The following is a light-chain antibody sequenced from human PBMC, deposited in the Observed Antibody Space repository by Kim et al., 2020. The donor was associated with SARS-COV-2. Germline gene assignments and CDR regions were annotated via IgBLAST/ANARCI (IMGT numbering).Light chain of an antibody. Sequence: SAAVGDRVTITCRASQSISTYLAWYQQKPGKAPKLLIYDASSLESGVPSRCSGSGSGTEITLTISSLQPDDFATYYCQQYTTYWTFGQGTKVDIK. CDR3: QQYTTYWT. CDR1: QSISTY. V-gene: IGKV1-5*01. CDR2: DAS. J-gene: IGKJ1*01.